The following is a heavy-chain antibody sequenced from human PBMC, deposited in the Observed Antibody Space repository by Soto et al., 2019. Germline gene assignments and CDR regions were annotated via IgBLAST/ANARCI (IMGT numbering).Heavy chain of an antibody. CDR1: GFTFSSYS. D-gene: IGHD3-22*01. Sequence: GGSLRLSCAASGFTFSSYSMNWVRQAPGKGLEWVSYISSSSNTIYYADSVKGRFTISRDNGKNSLYLQMNSLRDEDTAVYYCARDVWRTAIVLAYGMDVWGQGTTVTVSS. V-gene: IGHV3-48*02. CDR2: ISSSSNTI. CDR3: ARDVWRTAIVLAYGMDV. J-gene: IGHJ6*02.